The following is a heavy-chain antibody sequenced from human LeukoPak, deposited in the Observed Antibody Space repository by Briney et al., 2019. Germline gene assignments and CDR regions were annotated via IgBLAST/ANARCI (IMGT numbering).Heavy chain of an antibody. Sequence: SETLSLTCAVYGGSFSGYYWSWIRQPPGKGREWIGEINHSGSTNYNPSLKSRVTISVDTSKNQFSLKLSSVTAADTAVYYCARVPKKRITIFGVAKLNYYMDVWGKGTTVTVSS. D-gene: IGHD3-3*01. CDR2: INHSGST. V-gene: IGHV4-34*01. J-gene: IGHJ6*03. CDR1: GGSFSGYY. CDR3: ARVPKKRITIFGVAKLNYYMDV.